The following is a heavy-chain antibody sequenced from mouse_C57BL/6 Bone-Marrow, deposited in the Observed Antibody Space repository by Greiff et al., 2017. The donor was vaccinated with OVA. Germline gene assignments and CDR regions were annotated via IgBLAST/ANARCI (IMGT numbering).Heavy chain of an antibody. D-gene: IGHD1-1*01. Sequence: QVQLQQPGAELVKPGASVKMSCKASGYTFTSYWITWVKQRPGQGLEWIGDIYPGSGSPNYNEKFKSKATLTVDTSSSTAYMQLSSLTSEDSAVYYCARFITTVSWYFDVWGTGTTVTVSS. J-gene: IGHJ1*03. CDR3: ARFITTVSWYFDV. CDR1: GYTFTSYW. V-gene: IGHV1-55*01. CDR2: IYPGSGSP.